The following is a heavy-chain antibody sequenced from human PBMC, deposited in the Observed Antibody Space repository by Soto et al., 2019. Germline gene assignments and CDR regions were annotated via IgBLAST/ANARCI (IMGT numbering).Heavy chain of an antibody. J-gene: IGHJ4*02. CDR3: ARFINRIRAIGY. CDR1: GYAFTINF. D-gene: IGHD3-10*01. Sequence: QVQLVQSGAEVKKPRASVKVSCKAFGYAFTINFLPGVLQPPVQGLGWMGIINPSVGTTSYAQKFQGRVTMTRDTSTSTVYMELSSLRSEDTAVYYCARFINRIRAIGYWGQGTLVTVSS. CDR2: INPSVGTT. V-gene: IGHV1-46*03.